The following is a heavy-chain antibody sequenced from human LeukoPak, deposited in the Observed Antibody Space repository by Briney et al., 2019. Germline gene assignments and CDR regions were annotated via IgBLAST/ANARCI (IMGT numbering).Heavy chain of an antibody. Sequence: ASVEVSCKASGYTFTRYFMHWVRQAPGQGLEWMGRINPNSGGTNYAQKFHGRVNMTRDTSIRTGYMELSRLMSDDTGVYYCARDQGYYDFWSGGNWFDPWGQGTLVTVSS. CDR1: GYTFTRYF. CDR2: INPNSGGT. V-gene: IGHV1-2*05. J-gene: IGHJ5*02. CDR3: ARDQGYYDFWSGGNWFDP. D-gene: IGHD3-3*01.